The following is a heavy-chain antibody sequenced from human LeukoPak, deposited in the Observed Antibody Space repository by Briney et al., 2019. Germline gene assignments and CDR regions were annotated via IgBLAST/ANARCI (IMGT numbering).Heavy chain of an antibody. Sequence: GGSLRLSCAASGFTFSSYAMHWVRQAPGKGLEWVAVISYDGSNKYYADSVKGRFTISRDNSKNTLYLQMNSLRAEDTAVYYCARSGYSSSWYYFDYWGQGTPVTVS. V-gene: IGHV3-30-3*01. CDR3: ARSGYSSSWYYFDY. D-gene: IGHD6-13*01. J-gene: IGHJ4*02. CDR1: GFTFSSYA. CDR2: ISYDGSNK.